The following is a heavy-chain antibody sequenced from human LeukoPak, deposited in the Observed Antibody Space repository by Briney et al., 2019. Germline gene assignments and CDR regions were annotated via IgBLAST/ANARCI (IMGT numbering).Heavy chain of an antibody. J-gene: IGHJ4*02. D-gene: IGHD2-21*02. V-gene: IGHV4-39*07. CDR2: IYYSGST. Sequence: PSETLSLTRTVSGGSISSSNYYWGWIRQPPGKGLEWIGSIYYSGSTYYNPSLKSRVTISVDTSKNQFSLKLSSVTAADTAVYYCARDRSLAYCGGDCYHDLYYFDYWGQGTLVTVSS. CDR1: GGSISSSNYY. CDR3: ARDRSLAYCGGDCYHDLYYFDY.